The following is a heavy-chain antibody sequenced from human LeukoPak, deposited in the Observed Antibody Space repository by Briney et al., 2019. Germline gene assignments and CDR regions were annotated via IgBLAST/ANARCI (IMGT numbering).Heavy chain of an antibody. CDR1: GFRFKDSW. D-gene: IGHD2-8*01. Sequence: GGSLRLSCAASGFRFKDSWMYWVRQAPGKGLVWVSHINGDGSDTNYVDSVKGRFTISRDNAKNSLYLQMNSLRAEDTAVYYCAKPVMGYYFDYWGQGTLVTVSS. CDR2: INGDGSDT. V-gene: IGHV3-74*01. CDR3: AKPVMGYYFDY. J-gene: IGHJ4*02.